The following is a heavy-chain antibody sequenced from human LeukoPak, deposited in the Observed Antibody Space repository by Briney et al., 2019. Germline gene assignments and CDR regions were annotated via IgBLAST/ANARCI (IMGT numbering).Heavy chain of an antibody. CDR1: GGIFSSYA. CDR3: ARVLRFFGRNWFDP. Sequence: SVKVSCKASGGIFSSYAISWVRQAPGQGLEWMGGIIPIFGTANYAQKFQGRVTITTDESTSTAYMELSSLRSEDTAVYYCARVLRFFGRNWFDPWGQGTLVTVSS. J-gene: IGHJ5*02. D-gene: IGHD3-3*01. CDR2: IIPIFGTA. V-gene: IGHV1-69*05.